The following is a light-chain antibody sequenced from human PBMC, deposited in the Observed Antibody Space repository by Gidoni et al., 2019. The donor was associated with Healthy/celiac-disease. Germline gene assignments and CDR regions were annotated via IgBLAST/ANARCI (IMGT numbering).Light chain of an antibody. CDR1: SSNIGSNT. V-gene: IGLV1-44*01. CDR3: AAWDDILNGRV. Sequence: QSVLTQPPSASGTPGQRVTISCSGSSSNIGSNTVNWYQHLPGTAPQLLIYSNNQRPSGVPSRSSGSKSGSSASLAISVLQSDAEADYYCAAWDDILNGRVFGGGTKLTVL. J-gene: IGLJ2*01. CDR2: SNN.